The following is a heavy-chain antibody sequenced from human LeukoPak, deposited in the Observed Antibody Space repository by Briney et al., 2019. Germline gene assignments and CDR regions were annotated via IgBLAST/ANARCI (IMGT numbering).Heavy chain of an antibody. Sequence: GESLKICRKGSGYSFTSYWSGWGRQTPGKGEGLMVIISPGASATRYSPSLQGQVTTSADKSISTAYLQWSSLKASDTAMYYCARRRYSYGYHFFDYWGQGTLVTVSS. D-gene: IGHD5-18*01. J-gene: IGHJ4*02. CDR3: ARRRYSYGYHFFDY. CDR1: GYSFTSYW. V-gene: IGHV5-51*01. CDR2: ISPGASAT.